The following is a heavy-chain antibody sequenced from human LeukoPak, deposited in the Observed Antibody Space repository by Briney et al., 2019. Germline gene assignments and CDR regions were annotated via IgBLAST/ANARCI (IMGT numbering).Heavy chain of an antibody. D-gene: IGHD4-17*01. V-gene: IGHV3-49*03. J-gene: IGHJ4*02. Sequence: GGSLRLSCTASGFTLGDYSMSWFRQAPGKGLEWVGFIRDKAYGGTTEYAASVKGRFTISRDDSKSIAYLHMNSLKTEDTAVYYCSSGGTTIDYWGQGTLVTVSS. CDR2: IRDKAYGGTT. CDR3: SSGGTTIDY. CDR1: GFTLGDYS.